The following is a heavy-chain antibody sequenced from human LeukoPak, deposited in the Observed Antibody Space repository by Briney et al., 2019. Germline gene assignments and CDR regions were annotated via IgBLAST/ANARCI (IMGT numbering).Heavy chain of an antibody. D-gene: IGHD3-10*01. V-gene: IGHV3-23*01. CDR3: ARDLRGPYYYGMDV. J-gene: IGHJ6*02. CDR2: ISGSGGST. CDR1: GFTFSSYA. Sequence: GGSLRLSCAASGFTFSSYAMSWVRQAPGKWLEWVSAISGSGGSTYYADSVKGRFTISRDNSKNTLYLQMNSLRAEDTAVYYCARDLRGPYYYGMDVWGQGTTVTVSS.